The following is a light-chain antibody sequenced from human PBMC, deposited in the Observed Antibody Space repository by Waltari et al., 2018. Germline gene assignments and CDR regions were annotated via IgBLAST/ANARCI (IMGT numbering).Light chain of an antibody. CDR1: SPNIGADYA. V-gene: IGLV1-40*01. J-gene: IGLJ3*02. CDR2: GNN. Sequence: QPVLTQPPSASGAPGKSTTSSCPGSSPNIGADYARHWYKQLPGTAPKLPIYGNNKRPSVVPDRVSGSKSGTSASLAITGLQTEDAAYYYCQSYGRDWVFGGGTKLTVL. CDR3: QSYGRDWV.